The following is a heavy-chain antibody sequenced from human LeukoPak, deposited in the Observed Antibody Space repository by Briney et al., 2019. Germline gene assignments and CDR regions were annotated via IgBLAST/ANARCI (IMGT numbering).Heavy chain of an antibody. Sequence: GGSLRLSCAASGFTFSSSSMNWVRQAPGKGLELVSYISPSSNTIYYADSVKGRFTISRDNAKNSLSLQMNSLRDEATALYYCARARGYYNAGNDYWGQGTLVTVSS. D-gene: IGHD3-9*01. CDR2: ISPSSNTI. J-gene: IGHJ4*02. CDR3: ARARGYYNAGNDY. V-gene: IGHV3-48*02. CDR1: GFTFSSSS.